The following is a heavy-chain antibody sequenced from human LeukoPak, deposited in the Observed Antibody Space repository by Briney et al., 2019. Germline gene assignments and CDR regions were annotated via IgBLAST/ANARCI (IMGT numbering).Heavy chain of an antibody. CDR2: IYYSGST. Sequence: SETLSLTCTVSGGSISSYYWSWIRQPPGKGLEWIGYIYYSGSTNYNPSLKSRVTISVDKSKNQFSLKLSSVTAADTAVYYCARALGYCSSTSCYKYWYFDLWGRGTLVTVSS. J-gene: IGHJ2*01. V-gene: IGHV4-59*08. CDR1: GGSISSYY. CDR3: ARALGYCSSTSCYKYWYFDL. D-gene: IGHD2-2*01.